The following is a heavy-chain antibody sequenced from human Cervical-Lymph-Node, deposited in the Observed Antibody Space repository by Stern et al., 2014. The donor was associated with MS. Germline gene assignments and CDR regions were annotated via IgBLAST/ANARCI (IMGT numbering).Heavy chain of an antibody. CDR3: VLSLSLTTRTFDY. J-gene: IGHJ4*02. CDR2: TNHSGIT. V-gene: IGHV4-34*01. Sequence: QVQLQQCGAGLLKPSETLSLTCAVSGGPFSGFFWTWIRRPPGKGVEWIGETNHSGITRYTPSLTSRVTISVDTSKNQCSLKLTSVTAADTAMYYCVLSLSLTTRTFDYWGQGALLTVSS. CDR1: GGPFSGFF. D-gene: IGHD1-1*01.